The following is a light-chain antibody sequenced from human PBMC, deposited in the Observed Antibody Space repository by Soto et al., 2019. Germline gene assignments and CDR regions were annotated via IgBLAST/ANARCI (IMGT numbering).Light chain of an antibody. J-gene: IGKJ1*01. CDR2: LAS. CDR3: QPSYRPWT. V-gene: IGKV4-1*01. CDR1: QRVLYSSNNKNY. Sequence: DIVMTQSPDSLAVSLGERATINCKSSQRVLYSSNNKNYLAWYQQKPGQPPKLLIYLASTRESGVPDRFSGSGSGTDFNLTINSLQAEDVAVYCWQPSYRPWTFGQGTKVEIK.